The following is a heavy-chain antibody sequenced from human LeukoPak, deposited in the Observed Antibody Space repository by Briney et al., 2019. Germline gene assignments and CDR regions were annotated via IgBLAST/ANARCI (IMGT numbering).Heavy chain of an antibody. CDR3: ARDNDAGDAFDI. CDR2: ISSSSSYI. CDR1: GFTFSSYS. D-gene: IGHD1-1*01. V-gene: IGHV3-21*01. J-gene: IGHJ3*02. Sequence: GGSLRLSCAASGFTFSSYSMNWVRQAPGKGLEWVSSISSSSSYIYYADSVKGRFTISRDNAKNSLYLQMNSLRAEDTAVYYRARDNDAGDAFDIWGQGTMVTVSS.